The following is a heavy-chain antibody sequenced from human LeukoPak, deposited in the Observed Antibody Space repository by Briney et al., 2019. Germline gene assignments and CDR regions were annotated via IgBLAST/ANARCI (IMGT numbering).Heavy chain of an antibody. CDR2: ISYDGSNK. V-gene: IGHV3-30*03. CDR3: ATNWDGQQLYYFDY. D-gene: IGHD6-13*01. CDR1: GFTFSSYG. Sequence: PGGSLRLSCAASGFTFSSYGMHWVRQAPGKGLEWVAVISYDGSNKYYADSVKGRFTISRDNSKNTLYLQMNSLRAEDTAVYYCATNWDGQQLYYFDYWGQGTLVTVSS. J-gene: IGHJ4*02.